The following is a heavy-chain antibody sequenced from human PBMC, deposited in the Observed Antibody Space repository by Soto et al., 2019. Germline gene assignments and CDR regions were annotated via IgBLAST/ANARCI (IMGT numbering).Heavy chain of an antibody. CDR3: ARMTTVTRSYYYYGMDV. D-gene: IGHD4-4*01. Sequence: QVQLVQSGAEVKKPGSSVKVSCKASGGTFSSYAISWVRQAPGQGLAWMGGIIPIFGTANYAQKFQGRVTITADESTSTAYMELSSLRSEDTAVYYCARMTTVTRSYYYYGMDVWGQGTTVTVSS. CDR2: IIPIFGTA. J-gene: IGHJ6*02. CDR1: GGTFSSYA. V-gene: IGHV1-69*01.